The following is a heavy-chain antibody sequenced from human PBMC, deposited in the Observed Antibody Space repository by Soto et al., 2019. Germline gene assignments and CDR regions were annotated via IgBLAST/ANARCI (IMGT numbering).Heavy chain of an antibody. V-gene: IGHV3-23*01. CDR3: AKDREYCSSTSCYLRYYFDY. CDR2: ISGSGGST. J-gene: IGHJ4*02. D-gene: IGHD2-2*01. CDR1: GFTFNNYA. Sequence: DVQLLESGGGLVQPGGSLRLSCAASGFTFNNYAINWVRQSPGKGLEWVSVISGSGGSTYYADSVKGRFTISRDNSKNTLYLQMNSLRAEDTAVYYCAKDREYCSSTSCYLRYYFDYWGQGTLVTVSS.